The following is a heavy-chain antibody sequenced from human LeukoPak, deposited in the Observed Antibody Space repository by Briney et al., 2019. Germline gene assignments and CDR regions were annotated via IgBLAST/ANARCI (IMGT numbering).Heavy chain of an antibody. J-gene: IGHJ4*02. V-gene: IGHV4-30-2*01. Sequence: SETLSLTCTVSGGSISSGGYYWSWIRQPPGKGLEWIGYIYHSGSTYYNPSLKSRVTISVDRSKNQFSLKLSSVTAADTAVYYCASWSSSWSDYWGQGTLVTVSS. CDR1: GGSISSGGYY. CDR2: IYHSGST. D-gene: IGHD6-13*01. CDR3: ASWSSSWSDY.